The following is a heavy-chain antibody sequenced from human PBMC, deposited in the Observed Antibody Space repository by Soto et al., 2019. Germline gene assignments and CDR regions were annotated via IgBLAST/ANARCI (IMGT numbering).Heavy chain of an antibody. CDR3: ARDVMVTAMVMWYFDL. CDR1: GFTFSSYG. J-gene: IGHJ2*01. D-gene: IGHD2-21*02. Sequence: QVQLVESGGGVVQPGRYLRLSCEASGFTFSSYGMHWVRQAPGKGLEWVAVIWYDGSNKYYADSVKGRFTISRDNSKNTLYLQMNSLRAEDTAVYYCARDVMVTAMVMWYFDLWGRGTLVTVSS. CDR2: IWYDGSNK. V-gene: IGHV3-33*01.